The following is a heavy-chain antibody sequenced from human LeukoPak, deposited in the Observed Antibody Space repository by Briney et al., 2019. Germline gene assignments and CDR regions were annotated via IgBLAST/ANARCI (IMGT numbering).Heavy chain of an antibody. Sequence: GGSLRLSCAASGFTFSSYAMSWVRQAPGKGLEWVSAISGSGGSTYYADSVKGRFTISRDNSKNTLYLQMNSLRAEDTAVYYCASDTYYYDSSGSSDAFDIWGQGTMVTVSS. J-gene: IGHJ3*02. CDR3: ASDTYYYDSSGSSDAFDI. CDR2: ISGSGGST. V-gene: IGHV3-23*01. CDR1: GFTFSSYA. D-gene: IGHD3-22*01.